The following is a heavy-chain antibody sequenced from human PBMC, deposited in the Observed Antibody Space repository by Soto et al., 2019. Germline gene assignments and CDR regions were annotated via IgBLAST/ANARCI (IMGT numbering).Heavy chain of an antibody. D-gene: IGHD2-21*02. Sequence: EVQLVESEGGLVQPGGSLRLSCEASGFIFTTSDMSWVRQAPGKGLEWISSITITGDTTHYADSVKGRFNISRDNSRNTVDLKMNSLRVADPAVYYGAKGGGGDHGYWGQGTLVAVSS. CDR3: AKGGGGDHGY. V-gene: IGHV3-23*04. CDR1: GFIFTTSD. CDR2: ITITGDTT. J-gene: IGHJ4*02.